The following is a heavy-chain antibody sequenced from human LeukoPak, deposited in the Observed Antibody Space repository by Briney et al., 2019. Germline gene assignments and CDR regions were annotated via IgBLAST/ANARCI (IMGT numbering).Heavy chain of an antibody. CDR1: GGSISSYY. D-gene: IGHD3-10*01. CDR2: IYYSGST. CDR3: ARQDGSGSRDLYYFDY. J-gene: IGHJ4*02. Sequence: SETLSLTCTVSGGSISSYYWSWIRQPPGKGLEWIGYIYYSGSTNYNPSLKSRVTISVDTSKNQFSLKLSSVTAADTAVYYCARQDGSGSRDLYYFDYWGQGTLVTVSS. V-gene: IGHV4-59*08.